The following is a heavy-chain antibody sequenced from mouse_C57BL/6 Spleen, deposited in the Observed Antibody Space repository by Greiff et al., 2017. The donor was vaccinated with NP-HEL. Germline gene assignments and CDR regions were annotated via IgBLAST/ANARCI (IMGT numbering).Heavy chain of an antibody. V-gene: IGHV1-64*01. CDR2: IHPNSGST. CDR3: ARRHYYGSSYAAMDY. J-gene: IGHJ4*01. Sequence: QVQLQQPGAELVKPGASVKLSCKASGYTFTSYWMHWVKQRPGQGLEWIGMIHPNSGSTNYNEKFKSKATLTVDKSSSTAYMQLSSLTSEDSAVYYCARRHYYGSSYAAMDYWGQGTSVTVSS. D-gene: IGHD1-1*01. CDR1: GYTFTSYW.